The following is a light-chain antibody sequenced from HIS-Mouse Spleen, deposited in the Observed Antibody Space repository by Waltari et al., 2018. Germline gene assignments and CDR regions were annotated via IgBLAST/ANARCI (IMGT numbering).Light chain of an antibody. CDR1: SSDVWSYNL. Sequence: QSALTQPASVSWSPGQSITISCTGTSSDVWSYNLVSWYQQHPGKAPKLMIYEGSKRAAGVSKRFSGSKTGNTASLTISGLQADDGADYYCCSYAGSSTWVFGGGTKLTVL. CDR3: CSYAGSSTWV. J-gene: IGLJ3*02. V-gene: IGLV2-23*01. CDR2: EGS.